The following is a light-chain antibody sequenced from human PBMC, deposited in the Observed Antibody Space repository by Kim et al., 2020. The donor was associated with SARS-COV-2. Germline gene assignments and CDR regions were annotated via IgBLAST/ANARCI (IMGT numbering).Light chain of an antibody. J-gene: IGKJ5*01. CDR2: DAS. CDR1: QSVSSY. CDR3: QQRSNWPPIT. V-gene: IGKV3-11*01. Sequence: SPGERDTRSCRASQSVSSYLAWYQQQPGQAPRLLIYDASTRATGIPARFSGSGSGTDFTLTISSLEPEDFAVYYCQQRSNWPPITFGQGTRLDIK.